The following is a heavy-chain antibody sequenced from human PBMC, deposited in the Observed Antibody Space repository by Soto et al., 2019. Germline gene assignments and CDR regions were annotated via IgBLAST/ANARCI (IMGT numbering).Heavy chain of an antibody. CDR1: GFTFSSYC. J-gene: IGHJ4*02. V-gene: IGHV3-7*01. Sequence: RRLSCAASGFTFSSYCMSWVRQAPGKGLEWVANIKQDGSEKYYVDSVKGRFTISRDNAENSLYLQMNSLRAEDTAVYYCTRGGCISECYYCFDYWGQGTLVTVSS. CDR2: IKQDGSEK. CDR3: TRGGCISECYYCFDY. D-gene: IGHD1-26*01.